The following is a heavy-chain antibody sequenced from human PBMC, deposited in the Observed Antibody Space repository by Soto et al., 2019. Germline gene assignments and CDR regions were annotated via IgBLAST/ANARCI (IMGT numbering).Heavy chain of an antibody. J-gene: IGHJ4*02. Sequence: SETLSLTCTISGGSIFRGDYNWSWIRQPPGKGLEWIGYIYYSGRTHYNPSLKSRVTISLDTSKNQFSLTLNSVTASDTAVYYCARDFGSGSYHLVYWGQGTQVTVS. CDR2: IYYSGRT. CDR1: GGSIFRGDYN. V-gene: IGHV4-30-4*01. CDR3: ARDFGSGSYHLVY. D-gene: IGHD3-10*01.